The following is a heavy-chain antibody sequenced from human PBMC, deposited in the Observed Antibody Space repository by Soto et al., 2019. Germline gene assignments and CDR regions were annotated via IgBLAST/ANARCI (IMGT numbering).Heavy chain of an antibody. V-gene: IGHV3-30*18. J-gene: IGHJ4*02. Sequence: QVEFMQSGGGVVQPGRSLRLSCATSGITFSRYAMHWVRQAPGKRMEWVAVVFFDENNKYYGDSVKGRFTVSRDNSKNTTYLQMNGLRPEDSGVYYCTKGGTVPFDYWGQGSLVSVSS. CDR3: TKGGTVPFDY. D-gene: IGHD3-16*01. CDR2: VFFDENNK. CDR1: GITFSRYA.